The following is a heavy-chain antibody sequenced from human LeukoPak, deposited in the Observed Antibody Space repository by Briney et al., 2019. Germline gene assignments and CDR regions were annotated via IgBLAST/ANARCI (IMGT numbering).Heavy chain of an antibody. V-gene: IGHV4-39*01. CDR2: IYYSGST. CDR1: GGSISSSSYY. Sequence: PSETLSLTRTVSGGSISSSSYYWGWIRQPPGKGLEWIGSIYYSGSTYYNPSLKSRVTISVDTSKNQFSLKLSSVTAADTAVYYCARRYYYYYYMDVWGKGTTVTISS. J-gene: IGHJ6*03. CDR3: ARRYYYYYYMDV.